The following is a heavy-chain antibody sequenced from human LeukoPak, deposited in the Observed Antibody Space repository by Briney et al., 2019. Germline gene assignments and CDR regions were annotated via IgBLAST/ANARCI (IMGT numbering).Heavy chain of an antibody. Sequence: QPGGSLRLSCAASGFTVSNNYLSWVRQAPGKGLEWVSFVYDGGTTVYADSVKGRFTISRDDSKNTLYLEMNSLRAEDTAVYYCARWYCSSAYCYYDYWGQGTLVTVSS. J-gene: IGHJ4*02. V-gene: IGHV3-53*01. CDR3: ARWYCSSAYCYYDY. D-gene: IGHD2-2*01. CDR1: GFTVSNNY. CDR2: VYDGGTT.